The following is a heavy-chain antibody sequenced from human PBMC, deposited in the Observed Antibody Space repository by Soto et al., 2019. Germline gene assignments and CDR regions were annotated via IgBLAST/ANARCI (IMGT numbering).Heavy chain of an antibody. CDR2: IIPIFGTA. J-gene: IGHJ4*02. CDR3: AGADDFSDRFDY. V-gene: IGHV1-69*13. Sequence: SVKVSCKASGGTFSSYAISWVRQAPGQGLEWMGGIIPIFGTANYAQKFQGRVTITADESTSTAYMELSSLRSEDTAVYFCAGADDFSDRFDYWGQGALVTVSS. D-gene: IGHD4-17*01. CDR1: GGTFSSYA.